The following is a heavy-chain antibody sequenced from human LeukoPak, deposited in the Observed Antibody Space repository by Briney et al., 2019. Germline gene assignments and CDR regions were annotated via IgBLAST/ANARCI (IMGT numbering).Heavy chain of an antibody. Sequence: SETLSLTCTVSGGSISSSSYYWGWIRQPPGKGLEWIGGIYYSGSTYYNPSLKSRVTISVDTSKNQFSLKLSSVTAADTAVYYCARLTKTGVRGYSYGYGDYWGQGTLVTVSS. V-gene: IGHV4-39*01. J-gene: IGHJ4*02. CDR3: ARLTKTGVRGYSYGYGDY. CDR2: IYYSGST. D-gene: IGHD5-18*01. CDR1: GGSISSSSYY.